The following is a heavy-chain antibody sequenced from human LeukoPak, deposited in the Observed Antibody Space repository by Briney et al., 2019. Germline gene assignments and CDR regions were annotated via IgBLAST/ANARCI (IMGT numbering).Heavy chain of an antibody. CDR1: GYTFTSYG. CDR2: ISAYNGNT. J-gene: IGHJ3*02. D-gene: IGHD3-3*01. V-gene: IGHV1-18*01. CDR3: ARDYDFWSGSLSAFDI. Sequence: ASVKVSCKASGYTFTSYGISWVRQAPGQGLEWMGWISAYNGNTNYAQKLQGRVTMTTDTSTSTAYMELRSLRSDDTAVYYCARDYDFWSGSLSAFDIWGQGTMVTVSS.